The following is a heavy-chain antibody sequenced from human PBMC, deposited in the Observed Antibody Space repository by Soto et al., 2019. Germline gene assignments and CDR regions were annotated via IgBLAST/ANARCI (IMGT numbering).Heavy chain of an antibody. CDR1: GGSISSGDYY. CDR2: IYYSGST. V-gene: IGHV4-30-4*01. J-gene: IGHJ4*02. D-gene: IGHD6-19*01. CDR3: ARAAGESGWYTWYYFDY. Sequence: TLSLTCTVSGGSISSGDYYWSWIRQPPGKGLEWIGYIYYSGSTYYNPSLKSRVTISVDTSKNQFSLKLSSVTAADTAVYYCARAAGESGWYTWYYFDYWGQGTLVTVSS.